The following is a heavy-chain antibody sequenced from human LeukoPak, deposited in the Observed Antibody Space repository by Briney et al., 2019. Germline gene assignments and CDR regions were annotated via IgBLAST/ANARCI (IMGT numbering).Heavy chain of an antibody. D-gene: IGHD6-19*01. CDR3: ARGPAYSSGWYRPPNWFDP. Sequence: GASVKVSCKASGYTFTGYYMHWVRQAPGQGLEWMGWINPNSGGTNYAQKFQGRVTMTRDTSISTAYMELSRLRSDDTAVYYCARGPAYSSGWYRPPNWFDPWGQGTLVTVSS. V-gene: IGHV1-2*02. CDR2: INPNSGGT. J-gene: IGHJ5*02. CDR1: GYTFTGYY.